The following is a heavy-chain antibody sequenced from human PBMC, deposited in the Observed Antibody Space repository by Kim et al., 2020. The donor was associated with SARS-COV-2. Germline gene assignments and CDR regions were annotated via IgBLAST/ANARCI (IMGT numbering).Heavy chain of an antibody. CDR2: INPNSGGT. V-gene: IGHV1-2*02. Sequence: ASVKVSCKASGYTFTGYYMHWVRQAPGQGLEWMGWINPNSGGTNYAQKFQGRVTMTRDTSISTAYMELSRLRSYDTAVYYCAREPGITMIVVGTRNDAFDIWGQGTMVTVSS. CDR3: AREPGITMIVVGTRNDAFDI. D-gene: IGHD3-22*01. CDR1: GYTFTGYY. J-gene: IGHJ3*02.